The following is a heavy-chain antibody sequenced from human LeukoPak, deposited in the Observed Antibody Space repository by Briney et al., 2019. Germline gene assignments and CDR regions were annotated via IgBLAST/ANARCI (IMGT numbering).Heavy chain of an antibody. CDR3: ARRGGSSSRRSPIDY. V-gene: IGHV3-7*01. CDR1: GFTFSNYW. CDR2: IKQDETEK. D-gene: IGHD6-6*01. J-gene: IGHJ4*02. Sequence: GGSLRLSCAASGFTFSNYWMSWVRQAPGKGLEWVANIKQDETEKDYVDSVRGRFTISRDNAKNSLFLQMNGLRAEDTAVYYCARRGGSSSRRSPIDYWGQGTLVTVSS.